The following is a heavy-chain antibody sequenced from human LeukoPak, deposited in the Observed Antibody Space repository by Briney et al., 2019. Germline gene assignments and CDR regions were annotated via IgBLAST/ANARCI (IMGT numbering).Heavy chain of an antibody. CDR2: IYTSGST. CDR3: ARDNGWELRVSSGPRDAFDI. Sequence: PSETLSLTCTVSGGSISSYYWSWIRQPAGKGLEWIGRIYTSGSTNYNPSLKSRVTMSVDTSKNQFSLKLSSVTAADTAVYYCARDNGWELRVSSGPRDAFDIWGQGTMVTVSS. D-gene: IGHD1-26*01. V-gene: IGHV4-4*07. J-gene: IGHJ3*02. CDR1: GGSISSYY.